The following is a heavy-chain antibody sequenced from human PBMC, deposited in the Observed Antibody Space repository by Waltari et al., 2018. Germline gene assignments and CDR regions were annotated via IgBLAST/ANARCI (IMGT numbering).Heavy chain of an antibody. CDR2: IFYSGAT. CDR3: ARQDYYYVKGYFDL. V-gene: IGHV4-39*01. Sequence: QLQLQESGPGLVKPSETVSLPCTVSGGSISSAAYYWGWVRQPPGKGLEFIASIFYSGATYYNPSLESRVTISVDTSKNQFSLELTSVTDADTAVYYCARQDYYYVKGYFDLWGRGTLVTVSS. CDR1: GGSISSAAYY. J-gene: IGHJ2*01. D-gene: IGHD3-22*01.